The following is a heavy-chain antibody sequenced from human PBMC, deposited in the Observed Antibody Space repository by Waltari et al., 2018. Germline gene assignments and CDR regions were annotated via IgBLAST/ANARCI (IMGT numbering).Heavy chain of an antibody. CDR3: ARRKTFNGVDV. V-gene: IGHV2-5*01. CDR2: IYWHDER. J-gene: IGHJ6*02. CDR1: GFSTSTSGVG. Sequence: QITLEESGPTLVKPTQTLTLTCSFPGFSTSTSGVGVGWIRQPPGKALEWLGIIYWHDERYYNPSLKSRLTITKDTSKNQVVLTMTDMDPVDTATYYCARRKTFNGVDVWGRGTTVTVSS.